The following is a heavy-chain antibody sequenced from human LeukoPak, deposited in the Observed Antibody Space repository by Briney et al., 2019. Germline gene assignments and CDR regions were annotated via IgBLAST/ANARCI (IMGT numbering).Heavy chain of an antibody. J-gene: IGHJ4*02. D-gene: IGHD1-20*01. CDR1: GYTFTSYD. CDR3: ARARYNWNQPLGY. Sequence: ASVKVSCKASGYTFTSYDINWVRQATGQGLEWMGWMNPNSGNTGYAQKFQGRVTITRNTSISTVYMELSSLRSEDTAVYYCARARYNWNQPLGYWGQGTLVTVSS. V-gene: IGHV1-8*03. CDR2: MNPNSGNT.